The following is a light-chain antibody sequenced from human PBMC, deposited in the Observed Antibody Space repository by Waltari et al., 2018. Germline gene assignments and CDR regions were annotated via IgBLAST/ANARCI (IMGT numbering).Light chain of an antibody. CDR1: QGLSNY. V-gene: IGKV1-9*01. Sequence: DIQLTQSPSFLSASVRDRVTITCRASQGLSNYLAWDQQTPGKAPKLLIYSASTLQSGVPSRFSGSGSGTEFSLTISSLQPEDFATYYCQQLNSYPLTFGGGTKVEIK. CDR3: QQLNSYPLT. CDR2: SAS. J-gene: IGKJ4*01.